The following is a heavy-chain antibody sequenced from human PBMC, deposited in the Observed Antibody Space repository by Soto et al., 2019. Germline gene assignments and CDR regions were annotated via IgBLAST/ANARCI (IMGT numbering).Heavy chain of an antibody. V-gene: IGHV3-30*18. CDR3: ANLNYLVDY. D-gene: IGHD1-7*01. CDR2: ISYDGSNK. J-gene: IGHJ4*02. CDR1: GFTFSSYG. Sequence: PGGSLRLSCAASGFTFSSYGMHWVRQAPGKGLEWVAVISYDGSNKYYADSVKGRFTISRDNSKNTLYLQMNSLRAEDTAVYYCANLNYLVDYWGQGTLVTVSS.